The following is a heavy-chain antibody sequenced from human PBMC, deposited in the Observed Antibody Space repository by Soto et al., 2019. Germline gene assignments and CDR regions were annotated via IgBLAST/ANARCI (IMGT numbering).Heavy chain of an antibody. CDR3: ARVGAGAEAWFGP. CDR1: GYTYDSNG. V-gene: IGHV1-18*01. D-gene: IGHD6-13*01. Sequence: GASVKVSCTGSGYTYDSNGSTCVRQAPGQPLEWLGWISLYSDGTNYAQKFQGRVSMTTDTSTTTAYMELRSLRSDDTAVYYCARVGAGAEAWFGPWGQGTLVTVS. J-gene: IGHJ5*02. CDR2: ISLYSDGT.